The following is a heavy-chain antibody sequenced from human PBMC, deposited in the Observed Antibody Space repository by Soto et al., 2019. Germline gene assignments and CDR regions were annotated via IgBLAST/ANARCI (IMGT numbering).Heavy chain of an antibody. V-gene: IGHV3-74*01. Sequence: GGSLRLSCAASGFTFSSYWMHWVRQAPGKGLVWVSRINSDGSSTSYADSVKGRFTISRDNAKNTLYLQMNSLRAEDTAVYYCARVDLVSSSWYPAGYYYYYMDVWGKGTTVTVSS. J-gene: IGHJ6*03. CDR1: GFTFSSYW. CDR2: INSDGSST. D-gene: IGHD6-13*01. CDR3: ARVDLVSSSWYPAGYYYYYMDV.